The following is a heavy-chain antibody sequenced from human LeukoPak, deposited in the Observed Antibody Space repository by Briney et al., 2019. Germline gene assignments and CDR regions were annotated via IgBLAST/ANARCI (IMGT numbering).Heavy chain of an antibody. V-gene: IGHV1-18*01. CDR3: ARETPEGDFDWLLYYYMDV. CDR2: ISAYNGNT. D-gene: IGHD3-9*01. Sequence: ASVKVSCKASGYTSTSYGISWVRQAPGQGLEWMGWISAYNGNTNYAQKLQGRVTMTTDTSTSTAYMELRSLRSDDTAVYYCARETPEGDFDWLLYYYMDVWGKGTTVTVSS. CDR1: GYTSTSYG. J-gene: IGHJ6*03.